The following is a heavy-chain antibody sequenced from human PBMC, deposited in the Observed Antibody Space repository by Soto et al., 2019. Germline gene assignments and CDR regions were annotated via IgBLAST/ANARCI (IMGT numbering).Heavy chain of an antibody. CDR3: ARVLEDSSGYFDY. D-gene: IGHD3-22*01. J-gene: IGHJ4*02. CDR2: IYYSGST. Sequence: LSLTCTVSGGSVSSGSYYWSWIRQPPGKGLEWIGYIYYSGSTNYNPSLKSRVTISVDTSKNQFSLKLSSVTAADTAVYYCARVLEDSSGYFDYWGQGTLVTVSS. V-gene: IGHV4-61*01. CDR1: GGSVSSGSYY.